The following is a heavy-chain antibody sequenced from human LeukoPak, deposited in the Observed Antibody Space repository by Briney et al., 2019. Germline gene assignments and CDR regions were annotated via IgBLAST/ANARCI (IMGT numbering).Heavy chain of an antibody. CDR2: ISTDGNNE. CDR3: AKDQIGWAPGYVSGPLDQ. D-gene: IGHD6-19*01. CDR1: GFTFSSHE. V-gene: IGHV3-30*18. Sequence: GGSLRLSCAASGFTFSSHEMNWVRQAPGKGLEWVAVISTDGNNEYYANSVKGRFTISRDNSKNTVYLQMTSLRTEDTAVYYCAKDQIGWAPGYVSGPLDQWGQGTLVTVSS. J-gene: IGHJ4*02.